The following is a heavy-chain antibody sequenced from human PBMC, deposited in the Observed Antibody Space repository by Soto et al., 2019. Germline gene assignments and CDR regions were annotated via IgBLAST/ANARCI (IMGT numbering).Heavy chain of an antibody. D-gene: IGHD2-2*01. CDR3: ARVVVPAAINNWFDP. V-gene: IGHV1-46*03. Sequence: GASVKVSCKASGYTFTSYYMHWVRQAPGQGLEWMGIINPSGGSTSYAQKFQGRVTMTRDTSTSTVYMELSSLRSEDTAVYYCARVVVPAAINNWFDPWGQGTLVTVSS. J-gene: IGHJ5*02. CDR1: GYTFTSYY. CDR2: INPSGGST.